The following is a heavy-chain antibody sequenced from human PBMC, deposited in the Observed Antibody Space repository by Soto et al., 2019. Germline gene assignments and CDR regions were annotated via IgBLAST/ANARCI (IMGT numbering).Heavy chain of an antibody. CDR2: IDSSSSYI. CDR1: GFTFSSCS. J-gene: IGHJ4*02. V-gene: IGHV3-21*01. CDR3: ATISGTTRWDDY. Sequence: PGGSLRLSCAASGFTFSSCSMSWVRQAPGKGLEWVSSIDSSSSYIHYADSVKGRFTISRDNAKNSLYLQMNSLRAEDTAVYYCATISGTTRWDDYWGQGTLVTVSS. D-gene: IGHD1-20*01.